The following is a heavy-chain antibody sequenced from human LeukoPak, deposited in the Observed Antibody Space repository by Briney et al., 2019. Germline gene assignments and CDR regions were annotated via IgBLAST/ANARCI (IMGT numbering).Heavy chain of an antibody. J-gene: IGHJ4*02. Sequence: PGGSLRLSCAASGFTFSSYWMHWVRHAPGKGLDWVAVISYHGKDQYYADSVKGRFTISRDYSKNTLDLQMNSLRTEDTAAYYCVRQDCSGGSCYLDSWGQGTLVTVSS. D-gene: IGHD2-15*01. V-gene: IGHV3-30*03. CDR2: ISYHGKDQ. CDR3: VRQDCSGGSCYLDS. CDR1: GFTFSSYW.